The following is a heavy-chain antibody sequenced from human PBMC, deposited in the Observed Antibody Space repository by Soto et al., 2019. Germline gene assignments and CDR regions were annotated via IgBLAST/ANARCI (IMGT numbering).Heavy chain of an antibody. CDR3: AHRVPCSSDWDVGWFDT. CDR1: GFSLSTSGVG. V-gene: IGHV2-5*02. J-gene: IGHJ5*02. Sequence: QITLKESGPPLVEPTQTLTLTCSFSGFSLSTSGVGVGWLRQAPGKALECLGIIYWDNDRRYNPSLKKRLTRTKHTPKNQALLTMTYLEPLDTAAYYCAHRVPCSSDWDVGWFDTWGQGTLVTVS. D-gene: IGHD1-1*01. CDR2: IYWDNDR.